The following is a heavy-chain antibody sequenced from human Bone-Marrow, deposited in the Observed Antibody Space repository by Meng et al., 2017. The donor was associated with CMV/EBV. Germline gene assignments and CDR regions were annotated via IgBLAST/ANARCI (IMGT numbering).Heavy chain of an antibody. D-gene: IGHD3-10*01. CDR3: ARTDGITMVRGVIINAYGIDY. CDR2: IKQDGSEK. Sequence: GGSLRLSCAASGFTFSSYWMSWVRQAPGKGLEWVANIKQDGSEKYYVDSVKGRFTISRDNAKNSLYLQMNSLRAEDTAVYYCARTDGITMVRGVIINAYGIDYWGQGTLVTVSS. V-gene: IGHV3-7*01. CDR1: GFTFSSYW. J-gene: IGHJ4*02.